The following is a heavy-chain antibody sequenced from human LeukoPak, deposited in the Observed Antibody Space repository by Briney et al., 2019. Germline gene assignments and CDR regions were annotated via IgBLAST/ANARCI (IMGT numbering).Heavy chain of an antibody. CDR2: ISWNSGSI. V-gene: IGHV3-9*01. CDR3: ARDHCSGGSCYGMDV. D-gene: IGHD2-15*01. J-gene: IGHJ6*02. Sequence: GGSLRLSCAASGFTFDDYAMHWVRQAPGKGLEWVSGISWNSGSIGYADSVKGRFTISRDNAKNSLYLQMNSLRAEDTALYYCARDHCSGGSCYGMDVWGQGTTVTVSS. CDR1: GFTFDDYA.